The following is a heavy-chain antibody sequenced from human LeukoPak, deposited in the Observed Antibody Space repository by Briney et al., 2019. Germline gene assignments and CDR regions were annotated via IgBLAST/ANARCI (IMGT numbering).Heavy chain of an antibody. CDR2: IIPIFGTA. CDR1: GGTFSSYA. Sequence: ASVKLSCNASGGTFSSYAISWVRQGRGQGLEWMGGIIPIFGTANYAQKFQGRVTITTDESTGTAYMELSRLRSEDTAVYYCARDHGITGSTAIDYWGQGTLVTVSS. J-gene: IGHJ4*02. V-gene: IGHV1-69*05. CDR3: ARDHGITGSTAIDY. D-gene: IGHD1-7*01.